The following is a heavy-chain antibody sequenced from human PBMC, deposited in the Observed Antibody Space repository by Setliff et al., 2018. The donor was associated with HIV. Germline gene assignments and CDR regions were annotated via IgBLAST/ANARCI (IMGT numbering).Heavy chain of an antibody. CDR1: GYTFYTFG. J-gene: IGHJ4*02. CDR2: VIPIFGTT. D-gene: IGHD3-3*02. CDR3: ARDISVKHFSDTSTRTPVYFFDS. V-gene: IGHV1-69*05. Sequence: GASVKVSCKVSGYTFYTFGISWVRQAPGQGLEWMGSVIPIFGTTNHAQRFQDRVTITTDKSTSTAYMELNSLRSEDTAVYYCARDISVKHFSDTSTRTPVYFFDSWGQGTLVTVSS.